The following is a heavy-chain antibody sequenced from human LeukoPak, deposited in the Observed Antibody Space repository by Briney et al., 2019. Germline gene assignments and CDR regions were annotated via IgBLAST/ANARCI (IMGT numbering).Heavy chain of an antibody. V-gene: IGHV1-46*01. CDR2: INPSGGST. CDR3: AGDGSVDGSYGWFDP. J-gene: IGHJ5*02. Sequence: AAVKVSCKASGYTFTSYYMHWVRQAPGQGLEWMGIINPSGGSTSYAQKFQGRVTMTRDMSTSTVYMELSSLRSEDTAVYYCAGDGSVDGSYGWFDPWGQGTLVTVSS. D-gene: IGHD1-26*01. CDR1: GYTFTSYY.